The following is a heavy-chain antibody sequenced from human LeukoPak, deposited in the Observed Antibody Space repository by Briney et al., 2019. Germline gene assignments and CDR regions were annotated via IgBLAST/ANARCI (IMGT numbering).Heavy chain of an antibody. J-gene: IGHJ5*02. CDR2: IIPIFGTA. Sequence: SVKVSCKASGGTFSSYAISWVRQAPGQGLEWMGGIIPIFGTANYAQKFQGRVTITADESTSTAYMELSSLRSEDTAVYYCARAPDWIVVVPSATGFWFDPWGQGTLVTVSS. CDR3: ARAPDWIVVVPSATGFWFDP. D-gene: IGHD2-15*01. V-gene: IGHV1-69*13. CDR1: GGTFSSYA.